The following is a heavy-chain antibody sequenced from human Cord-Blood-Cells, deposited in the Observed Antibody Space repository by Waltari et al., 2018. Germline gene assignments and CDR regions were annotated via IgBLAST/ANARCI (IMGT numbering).Heavy chain of an antibody. V-gene: IGHV3-30-3*01. D-gene: IGHD2-21*02. CDR1: GFTFSSYA. J-gene: IGHJ4*02. CDR3: ARGLRVVTLDY. CDR2: ISYDGSNK. Sequence: QVQLVESGGGVVQPGRSLRLSCAASGFTFSSYAMPWVRQAPGKGLEWVAVISYDGSNKYYADSVKGRFTISRDNSKNTLYLQMNSLRAEDTAVYYCARGLRVVTLDYWGQGTLVTVSS.